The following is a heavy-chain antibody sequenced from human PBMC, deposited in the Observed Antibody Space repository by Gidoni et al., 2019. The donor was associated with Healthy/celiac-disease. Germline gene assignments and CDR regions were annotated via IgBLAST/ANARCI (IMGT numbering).Heavy chain of an antibody. CDR1: GFTFSSYA. D-gene: IGHD3-22*01. CDR2: ISYDGSNK. J-gene: IGHJ4*02. V-gene: IGHV3-30-3*01. CDR3: ARGSYYYDSSGYYHPFDY. Sequence: QVQLVESGGGVVQPGRSLRLSCAASGFTFSSYAMHWVRQDPGKGLEWLAVISYDGSNKYYADSVKGRFTISRDNSKNTLYLQMNSLRAEDTAVYYCARGSYYYDSSGYYHPFDYWGQGTLVTVSS.